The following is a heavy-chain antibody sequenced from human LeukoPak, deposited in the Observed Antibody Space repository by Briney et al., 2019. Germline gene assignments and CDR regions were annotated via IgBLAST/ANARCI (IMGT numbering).Heavy chain of an antibody. D-gene: IGHD2-15*01. V-gene: IGHV5-51*01. CDR2: IYPDDSYT. CDR3: ARLPYCSGGSCPPVYFDS. Sequence: GESLKISCKGSGYSFTSYWIAWVRQMPGKVLELIPIIYPDDSYTRYSPCFQGQVTISADKSIRPAYLQWSSLTASDTAMYYCARLPYCSGGSCPPVYFDSWGQGTLVTVSS. J-gene: IGHJ4*02. CDR1: GYSFTSYW.